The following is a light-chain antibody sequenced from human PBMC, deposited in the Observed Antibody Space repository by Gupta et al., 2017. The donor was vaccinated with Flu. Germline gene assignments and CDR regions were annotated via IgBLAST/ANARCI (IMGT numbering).Light chain of an antibody. J-gene: IGKJ2*01. CDR2: AAS. CDR1: QSISKY. Sequence: DIQMTQSPSSLSASVGDRVTISCRASQSISKYLSWYQQKPGRAPKLLIYAASTLQSGVPSRFSGSGSGTDFTLTINSLQPEDFAPYYCQQSDNSHPYTFGQGTRLDVK. V-gene: IGKV1-39*01. CDR3: QQSDNSHPYT.